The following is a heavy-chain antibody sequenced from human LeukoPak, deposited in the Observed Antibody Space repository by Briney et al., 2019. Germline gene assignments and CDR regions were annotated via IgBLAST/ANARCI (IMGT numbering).Heavy chain of an antibody. J-gene: IGHJ4*02. CDR2: ISGSGDST. V-gene: IGHV3-23*01. CDR3: AKTRPLDSSSWSHGDY. Sequence: GGSLRLSCAASGFTFSSYAMSWVRQAPGKGLEWVSAISGSGDSTYYGDSVKGRFTISRDNSKNTLYLQMNGLRAEDTAVYYCAKTRPLDSSSWSHGDYWGQGTLVTVSS. CDR1: GFTFSSYA. D-gene: IGHD6-13*01.